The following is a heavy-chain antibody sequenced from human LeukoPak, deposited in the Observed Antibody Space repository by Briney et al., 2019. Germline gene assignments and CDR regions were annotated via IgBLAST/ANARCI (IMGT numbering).Heavy chain of an antibody. V-gene: IGHV1-18*01. D-gene: IGHD2-15*01. J-gene: IGHJ5*02. CDR3: ARAHHRKYCSGGSCYLYWFDP. CDR1: GYTFTSYG. Sequence: ASVKVSCKASGYTFTSYGISWVRQAPGQGLEWMGWISTYNGNTNYAQKLQGRVTMTTDTSTSTAYMELRSPRSDDTAVYYCARAHHRKYCSGGSCYLYWFDPWGQGTLVTVSS. CDR2: ISTYNGNT.